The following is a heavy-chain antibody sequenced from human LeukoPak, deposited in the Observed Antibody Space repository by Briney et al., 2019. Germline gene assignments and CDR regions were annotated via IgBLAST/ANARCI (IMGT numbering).Heavy chain of an antibody. CDR1: GYTFTSYY. J-gene: IGHJ4*02. V-gene: IGHV1-46*01. CDR3: ARAASQASSGFYFYFDF. Sequence: ASVKVSCKASGYTFTSYYMHWVRQAPGQGLEWMGIINPSGGSTSYAQKFQGRVTMTRDTSTSTVYMELSSLRSEDTAVYYCARAASQASSGFYFYFDFWGQGTLVTVSS. CDR2: INPSGGST. D-gene: IGHD3-22*01.